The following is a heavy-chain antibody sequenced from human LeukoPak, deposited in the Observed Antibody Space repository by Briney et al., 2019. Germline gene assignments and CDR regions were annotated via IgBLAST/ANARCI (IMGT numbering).Heavy chain of an antibody. CDR1: GESIISDGYS. Sequence: PSETLSLTCGVSGESIISDGYSWSWIRQPPGKRLEWIGYPYHGESTYYNPSLKSRVTISVDRSANHFSLKMKFMTAADTAVYYCARSSGATWLHPFDYWGQGILVTVSS. D-gene: IGHD1-26*01. J-gene: IGHJ4*02. CDR3: ARSSGATWLHPFDY. V-gene: IGHV4-30-2*01. CDR2: PYHGEST.